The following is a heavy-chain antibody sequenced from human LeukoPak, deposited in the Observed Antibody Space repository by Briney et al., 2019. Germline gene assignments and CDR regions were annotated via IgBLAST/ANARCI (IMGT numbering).Heavy chain of an antibody. CDR3: AKDAQRGFDYSNSLEY. J-gene: IGHJ4*02. Sequence: PGRSLRLSCAASGFTYSHYGMHWVRQAPGKGLEWVAVIWSDATEKYYGDAVKGRFTISRDNSRNTLYLQMNSLRVEDTAVYYRAKDAQRGFDYSNSLEYWGQGTLVTVSS. CDR2: IWSDATEK. V-gene: IGHV3-33*06. CDR1: GFTYSHYG. D-gene: IGHD4-11*01.